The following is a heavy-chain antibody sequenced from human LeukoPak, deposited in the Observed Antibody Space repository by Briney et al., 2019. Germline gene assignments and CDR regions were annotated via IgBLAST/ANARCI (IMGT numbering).Heavy chain of an antibody. J-gene: IGHJ3*02. Sequence: GGSLRLSCAASGFTFSSHWMSWVRQAPGKGLEWVANIKQDGSEKYYVDSVKGRFTISRDNAKNSLYLQMNSLRAEDTAVYYCARLAHYSPLVDIWGQGTMVTVSS. CDR3: ARLAHYSPLVDI. CDR1: GFTFSSHW. V-gene: IGHV3-7*01. CDR2: IKQDGSEK. D-gene: IGHD3-10*01.